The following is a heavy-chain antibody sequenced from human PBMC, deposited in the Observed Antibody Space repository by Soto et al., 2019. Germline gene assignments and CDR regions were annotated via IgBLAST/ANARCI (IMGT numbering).Heavy chain of an antibody. Sequence: QAHLVESGGGVVQPGGSLRLSCAASGFTFSSYAMHWVRQAPGKGLEWVALMWYDRSHTYYAESVKGRFNISRDESKNMLFLHMSGLRAEDTAVYYCSRDRSWRPGYYSGIDVWGQGTTVTVS. V-gene: IGHV3-33*01. CDR3: SRDRSWRPGYYSGIDV. J-gene: IGHJ6*02. D-gene: IGHD1-1*01. CDR2: MWYDRSHT. CDR1: GFTFSSYA.